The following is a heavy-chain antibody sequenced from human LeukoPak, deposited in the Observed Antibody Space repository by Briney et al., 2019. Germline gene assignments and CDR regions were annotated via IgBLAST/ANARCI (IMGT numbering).Heavy chain of an antibody. Sequence: ASVKVSCKVSGYTLTELSMHWVRQAPGKGLERMGGFDPEDGETIYAQKFQGRVTMTEDTSTDTAYMELSSLRSEDTAVYYCATSVLAAAGTHYWGQGTLVTVSS. J-gene: IGHJ4*02. V-gene: IGHV1-24*01. D-gene: IGHD6-13*01. CDR3: ATSVLAAAGTHY. CDR2: FDPEDGET. CDR1: GYTLTELS.